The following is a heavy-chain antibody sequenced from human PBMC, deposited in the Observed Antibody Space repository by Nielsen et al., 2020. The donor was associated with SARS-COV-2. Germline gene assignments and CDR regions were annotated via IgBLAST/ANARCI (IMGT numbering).Heavy chain of an antibody. CDR3: VRRPLRWLGGYFDY. Sequence: GESLKISCAASGFTFSDHYMDWVRQAPGKGLEWVGRTRNKANSYTTEYAASVKGRFTISRDDSKNSLYLQMNSLKTEDTAVYYCVRRPLRWLGGYFDYWGQGTLVTVSS. CDR1: GFTFSDHY. CDR2: TRNKANSYTT. J-gene: IGHJ4*02. D-gene: IGHD4-17*01. V-gene: IGHV3-72*01.